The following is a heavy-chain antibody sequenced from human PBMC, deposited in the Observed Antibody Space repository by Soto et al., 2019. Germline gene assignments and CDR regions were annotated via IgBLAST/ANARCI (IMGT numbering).Heavy chain of an antibody. CDR1: GFTFSSYA. Sequence: PGGSLRLSCAASGFTFSSYAMSWVRQAPGKGLEWVSAISGSGGSTYYADSVKGRFTISRDNSKNTLYLQMNSLRAEDTAVYYCAKDLEYYYDSGGYYDPGYGMDVWGQGTTVTVSS. D-gene: IGHD3-22*01. CDR3: AKDLEYYYDSGGYYDPGYGMDV. J-gene: IGHJ6*02. V-gene: IGHV3-23*01. CDR2: ISGSGGST.